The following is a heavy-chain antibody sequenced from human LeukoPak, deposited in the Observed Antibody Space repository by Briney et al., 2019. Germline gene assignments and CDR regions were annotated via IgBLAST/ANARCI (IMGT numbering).Heavy chain of an antibody. CDR2: ISSSGSTI. CDR1: GFTFSSYA. CDR3: AKYSSPNWFDP. V-gene: IGHV3-11*01. J-gene: IGHJ5*02. D-gene: IGHD6-13*01. Sequence: PGGSLRLSCEASGFTFSSYAMSWIRQAPGKGLEWVSYISSSGSTIYYADSVKGRFTISRDNAKNSLYLQMNSLRAEDTAVYYCAKYSSPNWFDPWGQGTLVTVSS.